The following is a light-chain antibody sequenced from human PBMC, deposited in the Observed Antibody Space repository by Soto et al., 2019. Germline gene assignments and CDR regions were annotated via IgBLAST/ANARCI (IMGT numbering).Light chain of an antibody. CDR2: DAS. CDR3: QQRSNWPLT. J-gene: IGKJ4*01. CDR1: QGISTF. V-gene: IGKV3-11*01. Sequence: EIVLTQSPATLSLSPGDRATVSCRASQGISTFLAWYQQKPGQAPRLLIYDASSRATGIPARFSGSGSGTDFTLTISSLEPEDFAVYYCQQRSNWPLTFGGGTKVEIK.